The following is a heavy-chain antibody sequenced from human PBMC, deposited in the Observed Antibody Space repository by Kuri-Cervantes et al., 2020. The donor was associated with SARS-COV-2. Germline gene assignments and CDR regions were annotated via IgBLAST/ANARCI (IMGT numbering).Heavy chain of an antibody. D-gene: IGHD2-15*01. V-gene: IGHV3-23*05. J-gene: IGHJ5*01. CDR2: INFNGRDT. Sequence: GGSLRLSCAASGFTFSSYDMHWVRQAPGKGLEWVSVINFNGRDTFYADSVKGRFTISRDNSKDTVYLQLHSLRAEDTAIYFCAKGLTPTPPTRYYDSWGPGTLVTVSS. CDR1: GFTFSSYD. CDR3: AKGLTPTPPTRYYDS.